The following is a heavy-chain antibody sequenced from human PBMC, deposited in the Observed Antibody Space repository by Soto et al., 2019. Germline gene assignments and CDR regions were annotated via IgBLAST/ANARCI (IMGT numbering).Heavy chain of an antibody. V-gene: IGHV4-61*08. J-gene: IGHJ4*02. CDR2: IYHSGST. CDR1: GGSISSGDYY. CDR3: ARDPARGSNEFDY. D-gene: IGHD2-8*01. Sequence: SETLSLTCTVSGGSISSGDYYWSWIRQPPGKGLEWIGYIYHSGSTNYNPSLKSRVTMAVDTSKNQFSLKLSSVTAADTAVYYCARDPARGSNEFDYWGQGTPVTVSS.